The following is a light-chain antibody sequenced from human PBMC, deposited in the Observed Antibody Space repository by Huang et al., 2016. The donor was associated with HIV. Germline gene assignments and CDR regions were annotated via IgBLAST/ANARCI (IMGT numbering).Light chain of an antibody. J-gene: IGKJ1*01. CDR3: QQSYISPWT. CDR2: AS. V-gene: IGKV1-39*01. Sequence: DIQMTQSPSSLSASVGDRVTITCRTSQSVGNSLNWYQQKPGKAPELLIYASSLQAWVSSRFSGSGSGTEFTLIISSLQPEDFATYYCQQSYISPWTFGQGTKVDLK. CDR1: QSVGNS.